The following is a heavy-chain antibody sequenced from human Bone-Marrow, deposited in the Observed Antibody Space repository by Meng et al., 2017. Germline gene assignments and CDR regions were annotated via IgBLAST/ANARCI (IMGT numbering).Heavy chain of an antibody. D-gene: IGHD3-10*01. CDR2: ISGSGGST. J-gene: IGHJ1*01. Sequence: GESLKISCAASGFTFSSYAMSWVRQAPGKGLEWVSAISGSGGSTYYADSVKGRFTISRDKSKNTLYLQMNSVRAEETAVYYCAKDTYSSGSYTKCFQHWGQGTLVTVSS. V-gene: IGHV3-23*01. CDR3: AKDTYSSGSYTKCFQH. CDR1: GFTFSSYA.